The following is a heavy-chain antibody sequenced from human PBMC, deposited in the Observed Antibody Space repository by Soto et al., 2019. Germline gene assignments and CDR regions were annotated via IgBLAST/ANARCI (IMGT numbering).Heavy chain of an antibody. V-gene: IGHV1-8*01. Sequence: SSVKVSCKASGYTFTSYDINWVRQATGQGLEWMGWMNPNSGNTGYAQKFQGRVTMTRNTSISTAYMELSSLRSEDTAVYYCARGEITCTGGSCYSGIDYWGQGTLVTVSA. CDR2: MNPNSGNT. D-gene: IGHD2-15*01. J-gene: IGHJ4*02. CDR1: GYTFTSYD. CDR3: ARGEITCTGGSCYSGIDY.